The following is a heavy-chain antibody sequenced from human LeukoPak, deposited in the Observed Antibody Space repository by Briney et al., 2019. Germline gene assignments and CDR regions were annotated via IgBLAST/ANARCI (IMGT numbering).Heavy chain of an antibody. CDR1: GFTFSSYA. CDR2: ISYGGSNK. D-gene: IGHD6-19*01. J-gene: IGHJ4*02. Sequence: GGSLRLSCAASGFTFSSYAMHWVRQAPGKGLEWVAVISYGGSNKYYADSVKGRFTISRDNSKNTLYLQMNSLRAEDTAVYYCARDQGIAVAGTAPDYWGQGTLVTVSS. CDR3: ARDQGIAVAGTAPDY. V-gene: IGHV3-30*04.